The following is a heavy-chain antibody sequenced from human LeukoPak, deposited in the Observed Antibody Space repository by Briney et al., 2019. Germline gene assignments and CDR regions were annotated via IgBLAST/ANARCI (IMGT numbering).Heavy chain of an antibody. CDR3: AKFGVAAGTDYWYFDL. CDR2: INSDGSTT. D-gene: IGHD6-19*01. Sequence: GGSLRLSCAASGFTFSTYWMHWVRQAPGKGLVWVSRINSDGSTTTYADSVKGRFTISRDNAKNTLYLQMNSLRAEDTAVYYCAKFGVAAGTDYWYFDLWGRGTLVTVSS. CDR1: GFTFSTYW. J-gene: IGHJ2*01. V-gene: IGHV3-74*01.